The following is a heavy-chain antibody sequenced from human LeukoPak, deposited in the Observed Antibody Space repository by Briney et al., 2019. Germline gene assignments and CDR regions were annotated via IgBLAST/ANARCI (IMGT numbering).Heavy chain of an antibody. Sequence: APVTVSCKASGYAFTGYYMHWVRQAPGQGLEWMGWINPNSGGTNYAQKFQGRVTMTRDTSISTAYMELSRLRSDDTAVYYCARARTTLTYFDYWGQGTLVTVSS. J-gene: IGHJ4*02. D-gene: IGHD1-1*01. CDR3: ARARTTLTYFDY. CDR1: GYAFTGYY. CDR2: INPNSGGT. V-gene: IGHV1-2*02.